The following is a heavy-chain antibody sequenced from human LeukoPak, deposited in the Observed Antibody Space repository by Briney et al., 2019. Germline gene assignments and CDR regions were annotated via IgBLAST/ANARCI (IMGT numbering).Heavy chain of an antibody. J-gene: IGHJ4*02. CDR3: AGGYSYGYLGY. D-gene: IGHD5-18*01. CDR2: IIPILGIA. CDR1: GGTFSSYA. V-gene: IGHV1-69*04. Sequence: SVKVSCKASGGTFSSYAISWVRQAPGQGLEWMGRIIPILGIANYAQKFQGRVTITADKSTSTAYMELSSLRSGDTAVYYCAGGYSYGYLGYWGQGTLVTVSS.